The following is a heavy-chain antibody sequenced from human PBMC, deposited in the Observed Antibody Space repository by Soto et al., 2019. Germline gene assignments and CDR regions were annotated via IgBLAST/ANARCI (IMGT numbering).Heavy chain of an antibody. CDR2: IDPSDSYT. CDR3: AKDGIFGVVSVLTYFDY. Sequence: PGESLKISCKGSGYSFTSYWISWVRQMPGKGLEWMGRIDPSDSYTNYSPSFQGHVTISAGKSISTAYLQWSSLKASDTAMYYCAKDGIFGVVSVLTYFDYWGQGTLVTVSS. J-gene: IGHJ4*02. CDR1: GYSFTSYW. V-gene: IGHV5-10-1*01. D-gene: IGHD3-3*01.